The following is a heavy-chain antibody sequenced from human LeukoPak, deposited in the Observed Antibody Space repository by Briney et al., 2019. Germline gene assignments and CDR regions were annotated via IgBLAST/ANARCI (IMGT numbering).Heavy chain of an antibody. CDR1: GFSITTGYY. CDR2: IYYSGST. Sequence: SETLSLTCTVSGFSITTGYYWAWIRQPPGKRLEWIGYIYYSGSTNYNPSLKSRVTISVDTSKNQFSLKLSSVTAADTAVYYCARHETVYDYVWGSYRGTDAFDIWGQGTMVTVSS. J-gene: IGHJ3*02. V-gene: IGHV4-59*08. CDR3: ARHETVYDYVWGSYRGTDAFDI. D-gene: IGHD3-16*02.